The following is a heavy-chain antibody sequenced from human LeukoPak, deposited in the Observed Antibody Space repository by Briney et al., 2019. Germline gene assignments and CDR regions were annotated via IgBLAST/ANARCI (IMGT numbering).Heavy chain of an antibody. CDR2: ISAYNGNT. CDR3: ARDPSSSGYLYYFDY. Sequence: ASVKVSCKASGYTFTGYYMHWVRQAPGQGLEWMGWISAYNGNTNYAQKLQGRVTMTTDTSTSTAYMELRSLRSDDTAVYYCARDPSSSGYLYYFDYWGQGTLVTVSS. V-gene: IGHV1-18*04. J-gene: IGHJ4*02. CDR1: GYTFTGYY. D-gene: IGHD3-22*01.